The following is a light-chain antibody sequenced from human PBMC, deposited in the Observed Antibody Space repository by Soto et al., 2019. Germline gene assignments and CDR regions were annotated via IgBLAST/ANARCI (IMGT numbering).Light chain of an antibody. V-gene: IGLV3-1*01. CDR1: TLGDKY. CDR3: QAWDSSSVV. J-gene: IGLJ2*01. CDR2: EDT. Sequence: SYELTQSPSVSVSPGQTATITCSGATLGDKYAYWYQQKPGQSPVVVIYEDTKRPSGTPERFSGSNSGNTATLTISGTQAMDEADYYCQAWDSSSVVFGGGTKLTVL.